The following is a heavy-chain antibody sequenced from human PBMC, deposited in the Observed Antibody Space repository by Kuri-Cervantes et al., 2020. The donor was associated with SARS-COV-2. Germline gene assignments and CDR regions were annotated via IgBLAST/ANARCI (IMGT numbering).Heavy chain of an antibody. CDR1: GGSISSYY. CDR3: AGDAYSSSSMYYFDY. CDR2: IYTSGST. Sequence: GSLRLSCTVAGGSISSYYRSWIRQPARKGLEWIWRIYTSGSTNYNPSLKSRVAMSVDPSKNQFSLKLSSVTAADTAVYYCAGDAYSSSSMYYFDYWGQGTLVTVSS. J-gene: IGHJ4*02. V-gene: IGHV4-4*07. D-gene: IGHD6-6*01.